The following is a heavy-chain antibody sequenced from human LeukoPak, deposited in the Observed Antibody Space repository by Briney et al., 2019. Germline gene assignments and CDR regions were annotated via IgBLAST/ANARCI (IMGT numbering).Heavy chain of an antibody. V-gene: IGHV3-23*01. D-gene: IGHD5-18*01. Sequence: GGSLRLSCAASGFTFSSYAMSWVRQAPGKGLEWVSAISGSGGTTYYADSVKGRFTISRDNSKNTLYLQMNSLRAEDTAIYSCAKDLTQYRYSTDYWGQGTLVTVSS. CDR1: GFTFSSYA. CDR2: ISGSGGTT. CDR3: AKDLTQYRYSTDY. J-gene: IGHJ4*02.